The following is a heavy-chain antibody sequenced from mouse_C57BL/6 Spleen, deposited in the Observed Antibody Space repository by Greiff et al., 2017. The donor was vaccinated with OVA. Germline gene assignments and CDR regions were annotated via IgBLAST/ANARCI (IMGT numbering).Heavy chain of an antibody. Sequence: LQQPGAELVKPGASVKLSCKASGYTFTSYWMQWVKQRPGQGLEWIGEIDPSDSYTNYNQKFKGKATLTVDTSSSTAYMQLSSLTSEDSAVYYCARSNYEGFAYWGQGTLVTVSA. CDR3: ARSNYEGFAY. J-gene: IGHJ3*01. V-gene: IGHV1-50*01. CDR2: IDPSDSYT. D-gene: IGHD2-5*01. CDR1: GYTFTSYW.